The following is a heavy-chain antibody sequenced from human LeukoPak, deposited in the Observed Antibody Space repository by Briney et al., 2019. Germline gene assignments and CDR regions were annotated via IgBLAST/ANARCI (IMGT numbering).Heavy chain of an antibody. CDR2: INHSGST. D-gene: IGHD5-18*01. J-gene: IGHJ4*02. CDR1: GGSFSGYY. CDR3: AGYNGYSYGLYYFDY. Sequence: SGTLSLTCAVYGGSFSGYYWSWIRQPPGKGLEWIGEINHSGSTNYNPSLKSRVTISVDTSKNQFSLKLSSVTAADTAVYYCAGYNGYSYGLYYFDYWGQGTLVTVSS. V-gene: IGHV4-34*01.